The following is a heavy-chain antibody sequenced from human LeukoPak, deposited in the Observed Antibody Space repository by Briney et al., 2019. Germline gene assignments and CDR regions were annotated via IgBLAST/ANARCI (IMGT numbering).Heavy chain of an antibody. V-gene: IGHV3-23*01. J-gene: IGHJ1*01. CDR2: ISPRGDIT. CDR3: AKDDDLGRFNR. Sequence: GGSLRLSCAASGFSFRSHGMNWVRQAPGKGLEWVSGISPRGDITYYKDSVRGRFTISRDNFKNTVSLQLNSLRAEETAMYYCAKDDDLGRFNRWGQGTLVTVSS. CDR1: GFSFRSHG. D-gene: IGHD3-16*01.